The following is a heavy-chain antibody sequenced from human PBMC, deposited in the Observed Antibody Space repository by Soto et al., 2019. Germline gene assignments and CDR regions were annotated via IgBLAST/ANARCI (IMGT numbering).Heavy chain of an antibody. CDR1: GFTFSSYG. Sequence: GGSLRLSCAASGFTFSSYGMHWVRQAPGKGLEWVAVIWYDGSNKYYADSVKGRFTISRDNSKNTLYLQMNSLRAEDTAVYYCARELPGDGYNPACYFDYWGQGTLVTVSS. J-gene: IGHJ4*02. CDR2: IWYDGSNK. V-gene: IGHV3-33*01. D-gene: IGHD5-12*01. CDR3: ARELPGDGYNPACYFDY.